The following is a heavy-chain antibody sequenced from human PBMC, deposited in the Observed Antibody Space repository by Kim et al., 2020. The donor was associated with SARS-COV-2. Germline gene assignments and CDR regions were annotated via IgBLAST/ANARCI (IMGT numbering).Heavy chain of an antibody. CDR2: ISGSGGST. CDR1: GFTFSSYA. J-gene: IGHJ4*02. Sequence: GGSLRLSCAASGFTFSSYAMSWVRQAPGKGLEWVSAISGSGGSTYYADSVKGRFTISRDNSKNTLYLQMNSLRAEDTAVYYCAKTPSFHYYDSSGYLYYFDYWGQGTLVTVSS. D-gene: IGHD3-22*01. CDR3: AKTPSFHYYDSSGYLYYFDY. V-gene: IGHV3-23*01.